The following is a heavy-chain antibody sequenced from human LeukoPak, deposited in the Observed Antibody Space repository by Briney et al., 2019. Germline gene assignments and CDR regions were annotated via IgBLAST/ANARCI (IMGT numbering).Heavy chain of an antibody. CDR2: IRYDGIGK. V-gene: IGHV3-30*02. D-gene: IGHD5-12*01. CDR1: GFTFSDCS. CDR3: AKEPGSTGAYDT. Sequence: GGSPRLSCAASGFTFSDCSMHWVRLAPGKVLEWVAFIRYDGIGKSYADSVKGRFTVSRDNSKNTLFLQMNSLRTEDTAVYYCAKEPGSTGAYDTWGQGTLVTVSS. J-gene: IGHJ4*02.